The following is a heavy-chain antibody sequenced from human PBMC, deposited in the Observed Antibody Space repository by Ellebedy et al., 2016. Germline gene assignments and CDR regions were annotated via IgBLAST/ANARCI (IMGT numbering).Heavy chain of an antibody. D-gene: IGHD1-20*01. CDR2: ISAYNGNT. Sequence: ASVKVSXXASGYTFTSYGISWVRQAPGQGLEWMGWISAYNGNTNYAQKLQGRVTMTTDTSTSTAYMELRSLRSDDTAVYYCARDNWNPGWYYFDYWGQGTLVTVSS. CDR1: GYTFTSYG. J-gene: IGHJ4*02. CDR3: ARDNWNPGWYYFDY. V-gene: IGHV1-18*01.